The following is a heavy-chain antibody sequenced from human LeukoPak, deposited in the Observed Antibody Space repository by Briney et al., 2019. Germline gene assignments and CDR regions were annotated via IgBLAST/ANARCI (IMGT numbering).Heavy chain of an antibody. CDR3: ARANYASGSYSQYFDN. Sequence: GGSLRLSCAASGFIFSDYYMSWIRQAPGKGLQWVSYISSSGTTIYYADSVKGRFTISRDNAKNSLYLQMNSLRAEDTAVYYCARANYASGSYSQYFDNWGQGTLVTVSS. V-gene: IGHV3-11*04. CDR2: ISSSGTTI. CDR1: GFIFSDYY. D-gene: IGHD3-10*01. J-gene: IGHJ4*02.